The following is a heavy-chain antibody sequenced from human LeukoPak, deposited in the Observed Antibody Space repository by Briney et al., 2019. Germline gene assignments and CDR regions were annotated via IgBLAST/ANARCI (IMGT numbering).Heavy chain of an antibody. V-gene: IGHV4-59*01. D-gene: IGHD2-15*01. CDR2: IYYSGST. J-gene: IGHJ4*02. CDR1: GGSISSYY. CDR3: ARSGAAVYFDY. Sequence: SETLSLTCIVSGGSISSYYWSWIRQPPGKGLEWIGYIYYSGSTTYNPSLKSRVTISVDTSKNQFSLKLSSVTAADTAVYYCARSGAAVYFDYWGQGTLVTVSS.